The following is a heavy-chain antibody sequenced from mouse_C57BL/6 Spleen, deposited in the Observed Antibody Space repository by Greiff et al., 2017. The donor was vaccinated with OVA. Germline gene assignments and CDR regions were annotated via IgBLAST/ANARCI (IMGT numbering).Heavy chain of an antibody. CDR2: INPSNGGT. CDR1: GYSFTSYW. V-gene: IGHV1-53*01. D-gene: IGHD2-4*01. Sequence: QVQLQQPGTELVKPGASVKLSCKASGYSFTSYWMHWVKQRPGQGLEWLGNINPSNGGTNYNEMFKSKATLTVDKSSSTAYMQISSLTSEDTAIYYCASYDDDAWFAYWGQGTLVTVSA. J-gene: IGHJ3*01. CDR3: ASYDDDAWFAY.